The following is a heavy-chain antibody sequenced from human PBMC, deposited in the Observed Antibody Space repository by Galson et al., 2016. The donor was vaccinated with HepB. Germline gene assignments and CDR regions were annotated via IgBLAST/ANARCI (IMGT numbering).Heavy chain of an antibody. CDR3: ARHSWNDPFDY. D-gene: IGHD1-1*01. Sequence: ESLSLTCTVSGGSISSSSYYWGWIRQPPGKGLEWIGSGTTYYSPSLKSRVTISVDTSKNQLSLRLTSVTAADTAVYYCARHSWNDPFDYWGQGILVTVSS. V-gene: IGHV4-39*01. J-gene: IGHJ4*02. CDR1: GGSISSSSYY. CDR2: GTT.